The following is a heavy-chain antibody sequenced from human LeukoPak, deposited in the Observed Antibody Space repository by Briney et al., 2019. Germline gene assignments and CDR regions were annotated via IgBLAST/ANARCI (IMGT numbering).Heavy chain of an antibody. V-gene: IGHV1-18*01. Sequence: ASVKVSCKASGYTFTSYGISWVRQAPGQGLEWMGWISAYNGNTNYAQKLQGRVTMTRDTSTSSVYMELSSLRSEDTAVYYCARGGGGWNNMDVWGQGTTVTVSS. CDR1: GYTFTSYG. J-gene: IGHJ6*02. CDR3: ARGGGGWNNMDV. CDR2: ISAYNGNT. D-gene: IGHD1/OR15-1a*01.